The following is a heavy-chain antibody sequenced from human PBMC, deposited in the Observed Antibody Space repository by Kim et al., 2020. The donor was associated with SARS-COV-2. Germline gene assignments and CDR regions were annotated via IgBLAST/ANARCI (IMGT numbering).Heavy chain of an antibody. J-gene: IGHJ4*02. Sequence: GGSLRLSCAASGFTFSSYAMHWVRQAPGKGLEWVAAIWYDGSNKYYADSVKGRFTISRDNSKNTLYLQMNSLRAEDTAVYYCAKPGYGGTVYYFDYWGQG. CDR3: AKPGYGGTVYYFDY. D-gene: IGHD2-15*01. CDR2: IWYDGSNK. V-gene: IGHV3-33*06. CDR1: GFTFSSYA.